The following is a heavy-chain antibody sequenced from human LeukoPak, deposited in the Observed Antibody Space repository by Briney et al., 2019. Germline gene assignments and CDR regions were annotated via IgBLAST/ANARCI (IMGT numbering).Heavy chain of an antibody. J-gene: IGHJ4*02. Sequence: GGSLRLSCAASGFTFSSYSMNWVRQAPGKGLEWVSSISSSSSYIYYADSVKGRFTISRDNAKNSLYLQMNSLRAEDTAVYYCARVRSDRYGSGSADFDYWGQGTLVTVSS. CDR2: ISSSSSYI. D-gene: IGHD3-10*01. V-gene: IGHV3-21*01. CDR3: ARVRSDRYGSGSADFDY. CDR1: GFTFSSYS.